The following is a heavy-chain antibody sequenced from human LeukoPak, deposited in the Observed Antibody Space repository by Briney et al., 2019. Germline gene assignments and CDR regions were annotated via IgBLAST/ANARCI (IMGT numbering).Heavy chain of an antibody. V-gene: IGHV3-7*01. J-gene: IGHJ4*02. Sequence: GGSLRLSCAASGFTFSNAWMSWVRQAPGKGLEWAANIKQDGSEKYYVDSVKGRFTISRDNAKNSLYLQMNSLRAEDTAVYYCVRDLYRIVVVPHYFDYWGQGTLVTVSS. CDR1: GFTFSNAW. CDR3: VRDLYRIVVVPHYFDY. CDR2: IKQDGSEK. D-gene: IGHD3-22*01.